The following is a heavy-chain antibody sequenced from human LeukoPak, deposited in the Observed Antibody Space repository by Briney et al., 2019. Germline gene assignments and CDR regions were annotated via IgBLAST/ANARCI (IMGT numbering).Heavy chain of an antibody. D-gene: IGHD6-19*01. J-gene: IGHJ4*02. CDR2: ISSISSYI. CDR3: ARAPAVGRFDY. CDR1: GFTFSSYS. V-gene: IGHV3-21*01. Sequence: PGGPLRLSCAASGFTFSSYSMNWVRQAPGKGLEWVSSISSISSYIYYADSVKGRFTISRDNAKNSLYLQMNSLRAEDTAVYYCARAPAVGRFDYWGQGTLVTVSS.